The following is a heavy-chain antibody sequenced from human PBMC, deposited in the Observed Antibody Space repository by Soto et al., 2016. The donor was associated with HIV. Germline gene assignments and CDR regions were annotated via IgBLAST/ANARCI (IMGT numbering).Heavy chain of an antibody. CDR1: GYTFTNYY. J-gene: IGHJ3*02. V-gene: IGHV1-46*01. CDR2: INVNAGAT. Sequence: QVQLVQSGAEVKKPGASVRVSCTASGYTFTNYYMQWVRQAPGQGLEWLGTINVNAGATNYAQKFRGRVTMTRDTSISTAYMELSRLRSDDTAVYYCASGIQPWGHAFDIWGQGTMVTVSS. CDR3: ASGIQPWGHAFDI. D-gene: IGHD5-18*01.